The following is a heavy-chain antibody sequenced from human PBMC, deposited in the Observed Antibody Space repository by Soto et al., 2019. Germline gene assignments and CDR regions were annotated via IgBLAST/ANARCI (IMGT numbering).Heavy chain of an antibody. CDR3: ARDPEGYCSGGSCSPLFYFDY. CDR1: GFTFSSYG. CDR2: IWYDGSNK. V-gene: IGHV3-33*01. D-gene: IGHD2-15*01. J-gene: IGHJ4*02. Sequence: QVQLVESGGGVVQPGRSLRLSCAASGFTFSSYGMHWVRQAPGKGLEWVAVIWYDGSNKYYADSVKGRFTISRDNSKNTLYLQMNSLRAEDTAVYYCARDPEGYCSGGSCSPLFYFDYWGQGTLVTVSS.